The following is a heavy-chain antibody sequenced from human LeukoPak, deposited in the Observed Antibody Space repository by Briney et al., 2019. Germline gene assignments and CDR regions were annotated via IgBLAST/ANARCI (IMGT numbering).Heavy chain of an antibody. CDR1: GFTFSSYS. D-gene: IGHD3-16*01. Sequence: GGSLRLSCAASGFTFSSYSMNWVRQAPGKGLEWVSYISSSSSTIYYADSVKGRFTISRDNAKNTLYLQMNSLRAEDTAVYYCARDNDSRDPPHFDYWGQGTLVTVSS. CDR3: ARDNDSRDPPHFDY. J-gene: IGHJ4*02. V-gene: IGHV3-48*04. CDR2: ISSSSSTI.